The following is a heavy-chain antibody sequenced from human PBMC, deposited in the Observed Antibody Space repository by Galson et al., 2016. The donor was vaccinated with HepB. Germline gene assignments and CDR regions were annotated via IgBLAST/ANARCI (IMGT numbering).Heavy chain of an antibody. D-gene: IGHD5-24*01. CDR1: GYSFITKY. CDR2: ANPSSGST. V-gene: IGHV1-46*01. CDR3: VRGGDGYTYSYFDY. Sequence: SVKVSCKASGYSFITKYLHWVRQAPGQGPEWMGLANPSSGSTTYAQKFKGRLAMTSDTSTSTVYMELRSLRSEDAAVYFCVRGGDGYTYSYFDYWGQGTLVSVSS. J-gene: IGHJ4*02.